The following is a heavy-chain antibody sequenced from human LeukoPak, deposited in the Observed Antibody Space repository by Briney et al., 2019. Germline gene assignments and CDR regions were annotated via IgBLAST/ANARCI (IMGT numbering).Heavy chain of an antibody. CDR2: TYYRSKWFS. V-gene: IGHV6-1*01. J-gene: IGHJ4*02. Sequence: SQTLSLTCAISGDXVSSTSAAWNWIRQSPTRGLEWLGRTYYRSKWFSEYAVSVKSRISINPDTSKNQFSLQLKSVTPDDTAVYYCARTNGYLDYWGQGTLVTVSS. CDR1: GDXVSSTSAA. CDR3: ARTNGYLDY. D-gene: IGHD5-24*01.